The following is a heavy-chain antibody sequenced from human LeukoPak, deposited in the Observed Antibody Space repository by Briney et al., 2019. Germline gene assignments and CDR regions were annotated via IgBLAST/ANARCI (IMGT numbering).Heavy chain of an antibody. D-gene: IGHD5-18*01. CDR2: IIPIFGTA. Sequence: SVKVSCKASGGTFISYAISWVRQAPGQGLEWMGGIIPIFGTANYAQKFQGRVTITADESTSTAYMELGSLRSEDTAVYYCARGGDSYGSLHQFDYWGQGTLVTVSS. CDR3: ARGGDSYGSLHQFDY. J-gene: IGHJ4*02. V-gene: IGHV1-69*13. CDR1: GGTFISYA.